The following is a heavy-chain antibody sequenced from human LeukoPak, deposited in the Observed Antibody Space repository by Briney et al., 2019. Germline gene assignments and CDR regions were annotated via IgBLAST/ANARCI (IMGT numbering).Heavy chain of an antibody. CDR3: ASQWQLEGFDY. CDR2: ISAYNGNT. J-gene: IGHJ4*02. CDR1: GYTFTSYG. Sequence: GASVKVSCKASGYTFTSYGISWVRQAPGQGLGWMGWISAYNGNTNYAQKLQGRVTMTTDTSTSTAYMELRSLRSDDTAVYYCASQWQLEGFDYWGQGTLVTVSS. D-gene: IGHD6-6*01. V-gene: IGHV1-18*01.